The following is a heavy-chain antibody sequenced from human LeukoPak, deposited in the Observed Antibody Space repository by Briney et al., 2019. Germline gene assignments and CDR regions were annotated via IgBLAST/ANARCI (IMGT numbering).Heavy chain of an antibody. CDR2: IYYTGTT. V-gene: IGHV4-59*08. Sequence: KPSETLSLTCTVSGDSISSFYWSWIRQPPGKGLEWIGYIYYTGTTNYNPSLKSRVTISLDTSKNQFSLKLTSVTAADTALYYCARHGTVTALEWFDPWGQGTLVTVSS. CDR3: ARHGTVTALEWFDP. D-gene: IGHD4-11*01. CDR1: GDSISSFY. J-gene: IGHJ5*02.